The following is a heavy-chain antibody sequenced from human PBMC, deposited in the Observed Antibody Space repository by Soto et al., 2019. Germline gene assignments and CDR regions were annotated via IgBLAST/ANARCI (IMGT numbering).Heavy chain of an antibody. J-gene: IGHJ5*02. D-gene: IGHD3-3*01. CDR1: GFTFNDYT. CDR3: AKDTIRLLESQSLNWLHP. Sequence: GGSLRLSCAASGFTFNDYTMHWVRQAPGKGLEWVSGISWNSGSIAYADSVKGRFTISRDNAKNSLYLQMNSLSAEDTALYYCAKDTIRLLESQSLNWLHPWGPGTMVTVST. V-gene: IGHV3-9*01. CDR2: ISWNSGSI.